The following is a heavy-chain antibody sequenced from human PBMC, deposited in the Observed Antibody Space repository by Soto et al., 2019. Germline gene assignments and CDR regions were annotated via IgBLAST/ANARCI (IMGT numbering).Heavy chain of an antibody. Sequence: PSETLSLTCTVSGGSISSYYWSWIRQPPGKGLEWIGYIYYSGSTNYNPSLKSRVTISVDTSKNQFSLKLSSVTAADTAVYYCARDLGIAHYYYMDVWGKGTTVTVYS. V-gene: IGHV4-59*01. CDR2: IYYSGST. J-gene: IGHJ6*03. CDR3: ARDLGIAHYYYMDV. D-gene: IGHD1-20*01. CDR1: GGSISSYY.